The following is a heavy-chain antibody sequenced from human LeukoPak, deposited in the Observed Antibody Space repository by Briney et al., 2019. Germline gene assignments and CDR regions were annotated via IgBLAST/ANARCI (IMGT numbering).Heavy chain of an antibody. J-gene: IGHJ6*04. V-gene: IGHV4-59*01. CDR2: IYDSGST. Sequence: PPETPSLICTVSGGSISSYYWSWIRQPPGKGLEWIGYIYDSGSTNYNPSLKSRVTISVDTSKNQFSLKLSSVTAADTAVYYCARGGSGYDSFYYYGMDVWGKGTTDTVSS. CDR1: GGSISSYY. CDR3: ARGGSGYDSFYYYGMDV. D-gene: IGHD5-12*01.